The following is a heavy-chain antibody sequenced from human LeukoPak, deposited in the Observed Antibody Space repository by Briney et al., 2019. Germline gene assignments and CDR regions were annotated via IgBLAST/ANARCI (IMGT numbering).Heavy chain of an antibody. CDR2: ISSSSSTI. CDR1: GFTFSSYS. J-gene: IGHJ4*02. Sequence: GGSLRLSCAASGFTFSSYSMNWVRQAPGKGLEWVSYISSSSSTIYYADSVKGRFTISRDNAKNSLYLQMNSLRAEDTAVYYCARDSSELPAPFDYWGQGTLVTVSS. V-gene: IGHV3-48*04. D-gene: IGHD1-26*01. CDR3: ARDSSELPAPFDY.